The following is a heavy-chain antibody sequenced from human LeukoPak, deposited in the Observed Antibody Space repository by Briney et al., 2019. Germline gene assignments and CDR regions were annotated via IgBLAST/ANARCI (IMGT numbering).Heavy chain of an antibody. Sequence: PSETLSLTCTVSGGSISSGGYYWSWIRQHPGKGLEWIGYIYYSGSTYYNPSLKSRVTISVDTSKNQFSLKLSSVTAADTAVYYCARAGGFFSPFGYWGQGTLVTVSA. CDR1: GGSISSGGYY. V-gene: IGHV4-31*03. D-gene: IGHD3-3*01. CDR2: IYYSGST. CDR3: ARAGGFFSPFGY. J-gene: IGHJ4*02.